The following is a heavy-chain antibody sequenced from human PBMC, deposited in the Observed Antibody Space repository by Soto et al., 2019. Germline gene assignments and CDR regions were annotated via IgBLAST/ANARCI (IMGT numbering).Heavy chain of an antibody. Sequence: NPSETLSLTCTVSGGSISSYYWSWIRQPAGKGLEWIERIYTSGSTNYNPSLKSRVTMSVDTSKNQFSLKLSSVTAADTAVYYCARDQSYYDYVWGSYRSLMDVWGQGTTVTVSS. CDR1: GGSISSYY. CDR3: ARDQSYYDYVWGSYRSLMDV. V-gene: IGHV4-4*07. CDR2: IYTSGST. J-gene: IGHJ6*02. D-gene: IGHD3-16*02.